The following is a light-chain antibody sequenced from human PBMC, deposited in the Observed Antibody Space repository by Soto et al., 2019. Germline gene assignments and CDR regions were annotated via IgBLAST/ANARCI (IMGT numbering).Light chain of an antibody. CDR3: QQYNNWPRT. Sequence: IVLTQSPGTLSLSPGERATLSCRASQTVGSSFLAWFQHKPGQAPRLLIYGASTRATGIPDRFSGSGSGTEFTLTISSLQSEDFAVYYCQQYNNWPRTFGQGTKVDIK. CDR1: QTVGSS. CDR2: GAS. V-gene: IGKV3D-15*01. J-gene: IGKJ1*01.